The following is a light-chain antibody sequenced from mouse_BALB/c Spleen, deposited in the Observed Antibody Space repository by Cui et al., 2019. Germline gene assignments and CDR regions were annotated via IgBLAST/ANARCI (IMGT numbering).Light chain of an antibody. V-gene: IGKV4-72*01. CDR2: ATS. Sequence: QLVLSQSPAILSASPGEKVTMTCRASSRGSYMHWYQQKPGSSPKPCIYATSNLASGVPARFSGSGSGISYSLQISRVEAEDAATYYCQQWSCNHTFGSGTKLEIK. CDR3: QQWSCNHT. CDR1: SRGSY. J-gene: IGKJ4*01.